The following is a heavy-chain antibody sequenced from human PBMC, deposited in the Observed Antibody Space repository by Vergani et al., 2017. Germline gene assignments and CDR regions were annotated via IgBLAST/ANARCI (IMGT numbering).Heavy chain of an antibody. Sequence: QVQLVESGGGVVQPGRSLRLSCAASGFTLSSYAMHWVRQAPGKGLEWVAGISYDGSNKYYADSVKGRFTISRDNSKNTLYLQMNSLRTEDTAVYYCATKSCGTPGCQIGYFREWGQGTLVTVSS. CDR1: GFTLSSYA. D-gene: IGHD1-1*01. CDR3: ATKSCGTPGCQIGYFRE. J-gene: IGHJ4*02. V-gene: IGHV3-30-3*01. CDR2: ISYDGSNK.